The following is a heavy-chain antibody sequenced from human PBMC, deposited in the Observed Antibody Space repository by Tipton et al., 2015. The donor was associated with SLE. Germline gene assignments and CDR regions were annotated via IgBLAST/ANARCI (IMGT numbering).Heavy chain of an antibody. Sequence: TLSLTCAVSGDSITSGYYWGWIWQPPGKRLEWFGSVYHRMCTYYNPSLKSRVTISIDTTKNKFSLKMTSVTAEDTAIYYCVRDPLRDYIQRKDWYFDLWGRGTQVTVSS. J-gene: IGHJ2*01. D-gene: IGHD4-11*01. CDR2: VYHRMCT. CDR3: VRDPLRDYIQRKDWYFDL. V-gene: IGHV4-38-2*02. CDR1: GDSITSGYY.